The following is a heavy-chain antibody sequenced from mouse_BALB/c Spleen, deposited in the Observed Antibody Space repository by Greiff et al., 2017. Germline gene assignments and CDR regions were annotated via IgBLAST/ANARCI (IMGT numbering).Heavy chain of an antibody. V-gene: IGHV3-2*02. J-gene: IGHJ2*01. CDR3: ASRYYYGSSYPFDY. Sequence: EVKLMESGPGLVKPSQSLSLTCTVTGYSITSDYAWNWIRQFPGNKLEWMGYISYSGSTSYNPSLKSRISITRDTSKNQFFLQLNSVTTEDTATYYCASRYYYGSSYPFDYWGQGTTLTVSS. D-gene: IGHD1-1*01. CDR2: ISYSGST. CDR1: GYSITSDYA.